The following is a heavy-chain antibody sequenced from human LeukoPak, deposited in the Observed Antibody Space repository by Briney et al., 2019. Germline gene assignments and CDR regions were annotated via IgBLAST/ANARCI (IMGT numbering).Heavy chain of an antibody. CDR1: GGSISSGGYS. Sequence: KSSETLSLTCAVSGGSISSGGYSWSWIRQPPGKGLEWIGYIYYSGSTYYNPSLKSRVTISVDTSKNQFSLKLSSVTAADTAVYYCARVQRRDGYRHLDYWGQGTLVTVSS. J-gene: IGHJ4*02. V-gene: IGHV4-30-4*07. CDR2: IYYSGST. CDR3: ARVQRRDGYRHLDY. D-gene: IGHD5-24*01.